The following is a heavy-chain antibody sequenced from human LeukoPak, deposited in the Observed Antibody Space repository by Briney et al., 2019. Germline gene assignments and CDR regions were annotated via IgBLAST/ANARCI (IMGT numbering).Heavy chain of an antibody. CDR1: GGSISSHY. CDR2: FYYSGST. J-gene: IGHJ4*02. Sequence: PSETLSLTCTVSGGSISSHYWSWIRQPPGKGLEWIGYFYYSGSTNYNPSLKSRVTISVDTSKNQFSLKLSSVTAADTAVYYCARGWGIAATWGQGTLVTVSS. CDR3: ARGWGIAAT. V-gene: IGHV4-59*11. D-gene: IGHD6-13*01.